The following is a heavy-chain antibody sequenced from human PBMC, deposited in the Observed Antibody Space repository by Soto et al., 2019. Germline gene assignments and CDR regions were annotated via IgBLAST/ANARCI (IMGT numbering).Heavy chain of an antibody. CDR3: ARGGITIFGVALDY. D-gene: IGHD3-3*01. CDR2: ISSSSSYI. Sequence: GGSLRLSCAASGFTFSSYSMNWVRQAPGKGLEWVSSISSSSSYIYYADSVKGRFTISRDNAKNSLYLQMNSLRAEDTAVYYCARGGITIFGVALDYWGQGPLVTVSS. J-gene: IGHJ4*02. V-gene: IGHV3-21*01. CDR1: GFTFSSYS.